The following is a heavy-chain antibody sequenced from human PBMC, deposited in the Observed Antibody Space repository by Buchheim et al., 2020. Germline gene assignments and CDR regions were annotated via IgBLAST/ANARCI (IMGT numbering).Heavy chain of an antibody. CDR2: IYYSGST. Sequence: QVQLQESGPGLVKPSETLSLTCTVSGGSISSYYWSWIRQPPGKGLEWIGYIYYSGSTNYNPSLKSRVTISVDTSKNQFSLKLSSVTAADTDVYYCARTSTADYVTDYWGQGTL. CDR1: GGSISSYY. CDR3: ARTSTADYVTDY. J-gene: IGHJ4*02. V-gene: IGHV4-59*01. D-gene: IGHD4-17*01.